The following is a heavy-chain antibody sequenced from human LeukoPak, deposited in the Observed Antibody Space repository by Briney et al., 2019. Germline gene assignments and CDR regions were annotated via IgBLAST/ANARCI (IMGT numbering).Heavy chain of an antibody. D-gene: IGHD3-22*01. J-gene: IGHJ4*02. CDR1: GFSFSSYW. V-gene: IGHV3-7*01. Sequence: SGGSLRLSCAASGFSFSSYWMSWVRQAPGKGLEWVANIKQDGSEKNYVDSVKGRFTVSRDNAKSSLYLQMNSLRDEDTAVYYCARDGYSGRCDSSGRFDYWGQGTLVTVSS. CDR2: IKQDGSEK. CDR3: ARDGYSGRCDSSGRFDY.